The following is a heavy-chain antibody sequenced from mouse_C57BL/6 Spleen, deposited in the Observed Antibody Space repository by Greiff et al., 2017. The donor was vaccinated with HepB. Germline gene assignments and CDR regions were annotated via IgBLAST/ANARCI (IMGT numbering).Heavy chain of an antibody. CDR3: ARPPHYYGSPWFAY. J-gene: IGHJ3*01. V-gene: IGHV5-17*01. Sequence: EVQRVESGGGLVKPGGSLKLSCAASGFTFSDYGMHWVRQAPEKGLEWVAYISSGSSTIYYADTVKGRFTISRDNAKNTLFLQMTSLRSEDTAMYYCARPPHYYGSPWFAYWGQRTLVTVSA. CDR1: GFTFSDYG. D-gene: IGHD1-1*01. CDR2: ISSGSSTI.